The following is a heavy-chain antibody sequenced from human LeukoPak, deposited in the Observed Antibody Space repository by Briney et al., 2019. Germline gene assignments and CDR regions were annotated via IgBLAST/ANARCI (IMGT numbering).Heavy chain of an antibody. CDR2: INPHSGGT. Sequence: GASVKVSCKASGYIFTGYYIHWVRQAPGQGLEWMGWINPHSGGTNYAQKFQGRVTMTRDTSISTAYMELSRLRSDDTAVYYCAIDYGSGSIPDYWGQGTLVTVSS. CDR1: GYIFTGYY. CDR3: AIDYGSGSIPDY. J-gene: IGHJ4*02. V-gene: IGHV1-2*02. D-gene: IGHD3-10*01.